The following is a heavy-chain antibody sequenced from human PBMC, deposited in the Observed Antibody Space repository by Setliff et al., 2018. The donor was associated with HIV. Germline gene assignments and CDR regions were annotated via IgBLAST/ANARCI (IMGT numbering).Heavy chain of an antibody. D-gene: IGHD1-26*01. CDR2: ISSSGNDV. CDR1: GFIFSRYE. CDR3: AREVGAPDYFDS. V-gene: IGHV3-48*03. J-gene: IGHJ4*02. Sequence: GGSLRLSCAVSGFIFSRYEMNWVRQAPGKGLEWISYISSSGNDVRYADSVEGRFTISRDNAKNSLYLQLNSLRADDTSVYYCAREVGAPDYFDSWGQGTLVTVSS.